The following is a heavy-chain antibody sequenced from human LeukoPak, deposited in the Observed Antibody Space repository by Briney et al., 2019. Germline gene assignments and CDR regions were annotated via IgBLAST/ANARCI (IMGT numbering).Heavy chain of an antibody. CDR1: GFTFSSYW. J-gene: IGHJ4*02. CDR2: IKQDGSEK. CDR3: AREGDDFWSSLPYYFDY. D-gene: IGHD3-3*01. Sequence: GGSLRLSCAASGFTFSSYWMSWVRQAPGKGLEWVANIKQDGSEKYYVDSVKGRFTISRDNAKNSLYLQMNSLRAEDTAVYYCAREGDDFWSSLPYYFDYWGQGTLVTVSS. V-gene: IGHV3-7*01.